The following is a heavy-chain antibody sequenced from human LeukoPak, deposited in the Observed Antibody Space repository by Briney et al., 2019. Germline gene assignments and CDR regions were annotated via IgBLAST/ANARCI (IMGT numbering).Heavy chain of an antibody. Sequence: GGSLRLSCAASEFTFSNYWMSWARQAQRKGLEWVAIIKEDGSKKKYVDSMKGRLTICRDNAKTSLYLQMNSLRGEDTAMYYCARDKVGATRDYWGQGTLVTVSS. CDR1: EFTFSNYW. J-gene: IGHJ4*02. CDR2: IKEDGSKK. D-gene: IGHD1-26*01. CDR3: ARDKVGATRDY. V-gene: IGHV3-7*01.